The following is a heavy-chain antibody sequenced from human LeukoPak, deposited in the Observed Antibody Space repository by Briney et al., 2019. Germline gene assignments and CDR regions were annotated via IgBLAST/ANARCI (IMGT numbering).Heavy chain of an antibody. CDR2: ISTTGAYI. V-gene: IGHV3-21*01. D-gene: IGHD5-18*01. Sequence: GGSLRLSCEASGFPFGSYVMSWVRQAPGKGLEWVSSISTTGAYIYYGHSMKGRFTISRDNANNSLYLQINSLSADDTAVYFCARDSRHGYTYGIDSWGQGTLLTVSS. CDR3: ARDSRHGYTYGIDS. CDR1: GFPFGSYV. J-gene: IGHJ4*02.